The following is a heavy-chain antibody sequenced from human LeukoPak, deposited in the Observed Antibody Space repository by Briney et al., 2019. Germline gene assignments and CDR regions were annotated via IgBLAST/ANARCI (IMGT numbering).Heavy chain of an antibody. Sequence: GGSLRLSCAASGFTFSSYGMHWVRQAPGKGLEWVANIKEDGTEKYYVDSVKGRFTISRDNAKNSLYLQMNNLRAEDTAVFYCVRGRVPGFWGQGTLVTVSS. CDR2: IKEDGTEK. D-gene: IGHD6-25*01. CDR1: GFTFSSYG. CDR3: VRGRVPGF. J-gene: IGHJ4*02. V-gene: IGHV3-7*01.